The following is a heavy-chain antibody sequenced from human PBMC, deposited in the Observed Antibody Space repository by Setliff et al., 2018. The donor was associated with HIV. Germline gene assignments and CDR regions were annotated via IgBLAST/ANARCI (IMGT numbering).Heavy chain of an antibody. V-gene: IGHV1-8*01. CDR3: ASGKGVGGVIITGGLDV. CDR2: MNPNTGVS. Sequence: ASVKVSCKASGHTFTNVDIHWLRRATGQGLEWMGWMNPNTGVSGYALKFQARVTMTRDTSISTAYMELSSLTSEDTAMYWCASGKGVGGVIITGGLDVWGKGTTVTVSS. CDR1: GHTFTNVD. D-gene: IGHD3-10*01. J-gene: IGHJ6*04.